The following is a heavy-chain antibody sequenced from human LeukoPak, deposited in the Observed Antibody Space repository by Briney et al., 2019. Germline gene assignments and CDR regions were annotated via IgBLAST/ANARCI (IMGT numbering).Heavy chain of an antibody. D-gene: IGHD4/OR15-4a*01. V-gene: IGHV3-53*01. CDR3: ARRAGAYSHPYDY. CDR1: GFTVSSNS. Sequence: PGGSLRLSCTVSGFTVSSNSMSWARQAPGKGLEWVSFIYSDNTHYSDSVKGRFTTSRDNSKNTLYLQMNSLRAEDTAVYYCARRAGAYSHPYDYWGQGTLVTVSS. J-gene: IGHJ4*02. CDR2: IYSDNT.